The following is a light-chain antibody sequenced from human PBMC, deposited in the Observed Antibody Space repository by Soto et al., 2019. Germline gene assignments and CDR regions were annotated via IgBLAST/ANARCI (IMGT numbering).Light chain of an antibody. CDR2: SNN. V-gene: IGLV1-44*01. CDR3: GTWDDSLNGYV. Sequence: QSVLTQPPSVSGAPGQRVTISCTGSSSNIGGNFDVHWYQQLPGTAPKLFIYSNNQRPSGVPDRFSGSKSGTSASLAISGLQSEDEAAYYCGTWDDSLNGYVFGTGTKVTVL. CDR1: SSNIGGNF. J-gene: IGLJ1*01.